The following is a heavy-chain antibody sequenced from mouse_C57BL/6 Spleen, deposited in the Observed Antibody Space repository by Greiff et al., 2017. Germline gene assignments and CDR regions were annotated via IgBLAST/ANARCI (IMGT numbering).Heavy chain of an antibody. V-gene: IGHV1-80*01. CDR1: GYAFSSYW. CDR3: ARSDTTVVPLDY. J-gene: IGHJ2*01. Sequence: VQRVESGAELVKPGASVKISCKASGYAFSSYWMNWVKQRPGKGLEWIGQIYPGDGDTNYNGKFKGKATLTADKSSSTAYMQLSSLTSEDSAVYFCARSDTTVVPLDYWGQGTTLTVSS. CDR2: IYPGDGDT. D-gene: IGHD1-1*01.